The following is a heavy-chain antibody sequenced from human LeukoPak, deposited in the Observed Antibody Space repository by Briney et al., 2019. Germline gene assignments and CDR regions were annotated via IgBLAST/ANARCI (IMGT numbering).Heavy chain of an antibody. CDR1: GFTVKSNY. D-gene: IGHD1-14*01. CDR3: ARQRDRYYFDY. V-gene: IGHV3-66*02. CDR2: FYSGGST. J-gene: IGHJ4*02. Sequence: PGGSLRLSCAASGFTVKSNYMSWVRQAPGKGLEWVSVFYSGGSTYYADSVKGRFTISRDNSKNTLYLQMNSLRAEDTAVYYCARQRDRYYFDYWGQGTLVTVSS.